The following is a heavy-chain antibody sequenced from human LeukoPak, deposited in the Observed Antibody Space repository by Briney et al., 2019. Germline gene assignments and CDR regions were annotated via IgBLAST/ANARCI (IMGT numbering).Heavy chain of an antibody. J-gene: IGHJ4*02. Sequence: KPSETLSLTCAVSGYSISSGYYWGWIRQPPGKGLEWIGSIYYSGSTYYNPSLKSRVTISVDTSKNQFSLKLSSVTAADTAVYYCARRYYDILTGYYEISYFDYWGQGTLVTVSS. CDR3: ARRYYDILTGYYEISYFDY. D-gene: IGHD3-9*01. CDR1: GYSISSGYY. V-gene: IGHV4-38-2*01. CDR2: IYYSGST.